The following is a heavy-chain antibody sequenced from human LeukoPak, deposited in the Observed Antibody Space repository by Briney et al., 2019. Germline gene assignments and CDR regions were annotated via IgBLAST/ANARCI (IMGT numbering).Heavy chain of an antibody. V-gene: IGHV3-23*01. CDR3: AKAPCSGGSCPVFDS. J-gene: IGHJ4*01. CDR1: GFTFSSYW. D-gene: IGHD2-15*01. Sequence: GSLRLSCAASGFTFSSYWMSWVRQAPGKGLEWVSAISGSGGSTYYADSVKGRFTISRDNSKNTLYLQMNSLRAEDTAVYYCAKAPCSGGSCPVFDSWGQGTLVTVSS. CDR2: ISGSGGST.